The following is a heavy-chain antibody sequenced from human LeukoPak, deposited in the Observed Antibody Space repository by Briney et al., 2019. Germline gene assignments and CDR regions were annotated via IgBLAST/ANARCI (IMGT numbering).Heavy chain of an antibody. CDR2: LYYSGST. CDR1: GGSISYSSYY. V-gene: IGHV4-39*07. CDR3: ARGYSSSWYLNWFDP. D-gene: IGHD6-13*01. Sequence: SETLSLTCTVSGGSISYSSYYWGWIRQPPGKGLEWIGSLYYSGSTYYNPSLKSRVTISVDTSKNQFSLKLTSVTAADTAVYYCARGYSSSWYLNWFDPWGQGTLVTVSS. J-gene: IGHJ5*02.